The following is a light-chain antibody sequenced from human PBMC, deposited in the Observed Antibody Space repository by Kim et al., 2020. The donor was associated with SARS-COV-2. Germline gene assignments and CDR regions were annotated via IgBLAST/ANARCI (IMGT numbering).Light chain of an antibody. CDR1: SGYSSYT. CDR3: QTWVTGAWV. J-gene: IGLJ3*02. CDR2: LKSDGSH. Sequence: ASVKLTCTLSSGYSSYTIAWHKQQPEKGPRYLMQLKSDGSHSKGDGIPDRFSGSSSGAERYLTISSLQSEDEADYYCQTWVTGAWVFGGGTQLTVL. V-gene: IGLV4-69*02.